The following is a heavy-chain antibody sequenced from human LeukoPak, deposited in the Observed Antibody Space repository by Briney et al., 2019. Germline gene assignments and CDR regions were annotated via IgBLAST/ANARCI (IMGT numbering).Heavy chain of an antibody. V-gene: IGHV3-48*01. Sequence: GGSLRLSCAASGFTFSSYSMNWVRQAPGKGLEWVSYISSSSSTIYYADSVKGRFTISRDNAKNSLYLQMNSLRAEDTAVYYCAKFRGRTEIYYFDYWGQGTLVTVSS. D-gene: IGHD2-15*01. CDR1: GFTFSSYS. CDR2: ISSSSSTI. J-gene: IGHJ4*02. CDR3: AKFRGRTEIYYFDY.